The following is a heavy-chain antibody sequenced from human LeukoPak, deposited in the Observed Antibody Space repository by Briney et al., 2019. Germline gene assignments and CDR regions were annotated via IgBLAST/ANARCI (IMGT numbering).Heavy chain of an antibody. CDR1: GYTFSSYY. D-gene: IGHD2-2*03. Sequence: ASVKVSCKASGYTFSSYYMHWVRQAPGQGLEWVGLINPTGDSTNYAQDFRGRVTMTRDTSISTAYMELSRLRSDDTAVYYCARERGYCSSTSCYVGYWGQGTLVTVSS. CDR2: INPTGDST. V-gene: IGHV1-46*01. CDR3: ARERGYCSSTSCYVGY. J-gene: IGHJ4*02.